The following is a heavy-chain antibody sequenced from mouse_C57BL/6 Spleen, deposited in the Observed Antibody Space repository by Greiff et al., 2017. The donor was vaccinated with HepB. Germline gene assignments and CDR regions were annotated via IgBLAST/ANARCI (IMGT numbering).Heavy chain of an antibody. CDR3: ATAYYSNYDAMDY. Sequence: VQLQQSGAELMKPGASVKLSCKATGYTFTGYWIEWVKQRPGHGLEWIGEILPGGGSTNYNEKFKGKATFTADTSSNTAYMQLSSLTPEDSAIYDCATAYYSNYDAMDYWGQGTSVTVSS. D-gene: IGHD2-5*01. CDR2: ILPGGGST. CDR1: GYTFTGYW. V-gene: IGHV1-9*01. J-gene: IGHJ4*01.